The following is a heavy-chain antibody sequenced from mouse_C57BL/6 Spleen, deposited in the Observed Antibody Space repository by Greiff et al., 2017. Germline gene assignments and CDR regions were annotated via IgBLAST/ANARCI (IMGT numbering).Heavy chain of an antibody. CDR3: ARKECNYVSFAY. V-gene: IGHV2-9-1*01. CDR1: GFSLTSYA. CDR2: IWTGGGT. J-gene: IGHJ3*01. D-gene: IGHD2-1*01. Sequence: VKLLESGPGLVAPSQSLSITCTVSGFSLTSYAISWVRQPPGKGLEWLGVIWTGGGTNYNSALKSRLSISKDNSKGQVFLKRNRLQNDDTARYYCARKECNYVSFAYWGQGTLVTVSA.